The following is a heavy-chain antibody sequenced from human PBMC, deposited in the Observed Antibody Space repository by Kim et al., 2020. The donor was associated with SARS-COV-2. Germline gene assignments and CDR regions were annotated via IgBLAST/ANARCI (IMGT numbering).Heavy chain of an antibody. CDR1: GGSISSYY. D-gene: IGHD3-3*01. CDR3: ARDGGYDFWSGYPAYYYGMDV. CDR2: IYYSGST. J-gene: IGHJ6*02. V-gene: IGHV4-59*01. Sequence: SETLSLTCTVSGGSISSYYWSWIRQPPGKGLEWIGYIYYSGSTNYNPSLKSRVTISVDTSKNQFSLKLSSVTAADTAVYYCARDGGYDFWSGYPAYYYGMDVWGQGTTVTVSS.